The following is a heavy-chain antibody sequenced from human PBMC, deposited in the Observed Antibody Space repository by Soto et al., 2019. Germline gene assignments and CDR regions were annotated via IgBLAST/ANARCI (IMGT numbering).Heavy chain of an antibody. J-gene: IGHJ4*02. V-gene: IGHV4-59*01. Sequence: QVQLQESGPGLVKPSETLSLTCTVSGDSISSFYWTWIRHPPGKGLEWVGYIFSSGCTNYNPSLKSRVTISVDTSENQFSMKLTSVTAGDTAVYYCARVGYCSSTPCWPIGYFEYWGQGTLVTVSS. CDR2: IFSSGCT. CDR3: ARVGYCSSTPCWPIGYFEY. D-gene: IGHD2-2*01. CDR1: GDSISSFY.